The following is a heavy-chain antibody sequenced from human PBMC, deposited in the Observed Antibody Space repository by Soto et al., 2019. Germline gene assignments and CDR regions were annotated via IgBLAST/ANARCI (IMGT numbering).Heavy chain of an antibody. Sequence: GGSLRLSCVTYGLTFTDYWMSWVRQAPGKGLEWVANIKQDESEKNYLDSVKGRFTISRDNAKNSLYLQMNSLRTEDTAVYYCASDRFRGTYYLRGVTYFFEEWGQGAPVTVSS. CDR2: IKQDESEK. CDR1: GLTFTDYW. D-gene: IGHD1-26*01. V-gene: IGHV3-7*03. J-gene: IGHJ4*02. CDR3: ASDRFRGTYYLRGVTYFFEE.